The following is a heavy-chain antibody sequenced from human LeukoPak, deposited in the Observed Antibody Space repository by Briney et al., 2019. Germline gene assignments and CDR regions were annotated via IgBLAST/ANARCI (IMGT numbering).Heavy chain of an antibody. CDR3: TRVGLGTTKDFDQ. CDR1: GFTLNDHY. D-gene: IGHD1-26*01. CDR2: SRNKANSYTT. Sequence: GGSLRLSCEVSGFTLNDHYIDWVRQAPGKGLEWVGRSRNKANSYTTEYAASVKGRFTISRDDSKNSVVLQMNSLKTEDTAFYYCTRVGLGTTKDFDQWGQGTLVTVSS. V-gene: IGHV3-72*01. J-gene: IGHJ4*02.